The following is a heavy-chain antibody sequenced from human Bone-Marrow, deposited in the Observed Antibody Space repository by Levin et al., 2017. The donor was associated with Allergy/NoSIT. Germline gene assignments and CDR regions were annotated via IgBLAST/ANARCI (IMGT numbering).Heavy chain of an antibody. D-gene: IGHD2-2*01. V-gene: IGHV4-39*07. Sequence: PSETLSLTCTVSGVSIRGSHSFWGWIRQPPGTGLEWIGSIYYSGSTDYNPSLKSRVTVSVDTSKNQFSLRLTSVTAADTAVYYCARARVDRASHYFDYWAQGTLVTVSS. CDR1: GVSIRGSHSF. CDR3: ARARVDRASHYFDY. J-gene: IGHJ4*02. CDR2: IYYSGST.